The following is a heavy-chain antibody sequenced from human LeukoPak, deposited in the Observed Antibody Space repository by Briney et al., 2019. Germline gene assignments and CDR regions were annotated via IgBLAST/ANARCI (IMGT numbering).Heavy chain of an antibody. CDR1: GGSISNYY. J-gene: IGHJ2*01. CDR2: IYYSGST. D-gene: IGHD2-21*02. Sequence: SETLSLTCSVSGGSISNYYWSWIRQPPGKGLEWIGYIYYSGSTNYNPSLKSRVTISVDTSKNQFSLKLGSVTAADTAVYYCARHSLSRQHIVVVTAVHWYFDLWGRGTLVTVSS. CDR3: ARHSLSRQHIVVVTAVHWYFDL. V-gene: IGHV4-59*08.